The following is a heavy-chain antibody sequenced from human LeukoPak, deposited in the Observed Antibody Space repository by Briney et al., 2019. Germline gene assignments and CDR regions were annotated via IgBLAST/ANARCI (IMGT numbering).Heavy chain of an antibody. J-gene: IGHJ6*03. CDR2: IYHSGST. V-gene: IGHV4-59*12. CDR3: ARRPLRGYYYYMDV. CDR1: GGSISSYY. D-gene: IGHD3-10*01. Sequence: PSETLSLTCTVSGGSISSYYWSWIWQPPGKGLEWIGYIYHSGSTNYNPSLKSRVTISVDTSKNQFSLKLSSVTAADTAVYYCARRPLRGYYYYMDVWGKGTTVTVSS.